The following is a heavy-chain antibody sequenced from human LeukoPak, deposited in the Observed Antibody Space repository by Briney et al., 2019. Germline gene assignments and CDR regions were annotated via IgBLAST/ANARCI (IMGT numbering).Heavy chain of an antibody. D-gene: IGHD3-10*01. J-gene: IGHJ4*02. Sequence: GGPLRLSCAASGFTFSSYAMSWVRQAPGKGLEWVSGVSYGGGGTYYADAVKGRFTISRDNSKNTLYLQLNSLRAEDTAVYYCAKTSSMVRGVNPYFFDYWGQGTLVTVSS. CDR2: VSYGGGGT. V-gene: IGHV3-23*01. CDR3: AKTSSMVRGVNPYFFDY. CDR1: GFTFSSYA.